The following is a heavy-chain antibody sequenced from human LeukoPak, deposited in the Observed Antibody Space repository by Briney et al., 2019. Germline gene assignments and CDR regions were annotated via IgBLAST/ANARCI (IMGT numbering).Heavy chain of an antibody. V-gene: IGHV1-2*06. Sequence: ASVKVSCKASGYTFTGYYMHWVRQAPGQGLEWMGRINPNSGGTNYAQKFQGRVTMTRDTSISTAYMELSRLRSDDTAVYYCARESINYYDSSSYFDYWGQGTLVTVSS. CDR1: GYTFTGYY. J-gene: IGHJ4*02. CDR3: ARESINYYDSSSYFDY. CDR2: INPNSGGT. D-gene: IGHD3-22*01.